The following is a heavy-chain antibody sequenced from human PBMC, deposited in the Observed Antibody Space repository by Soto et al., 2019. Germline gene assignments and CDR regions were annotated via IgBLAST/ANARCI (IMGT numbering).Heavy chain of an antibody. D-gene: IGHD2-2*01. Sequence: QVQLVQSGAEVKKPGSSVKVSCKASGGTFSSYAISWVRQAPGQGLEWMGGIIPIPGTANYAQKFQGRVTITADESTSTAYMERSNRRSEDTAVYYCARSQGSSTSLEIYYYYYYGMDVWGQGTTVTVSS. J-gene: IGHJ6*02. V-gene: IGHV1-69*01. CDR1: GGTFSSYA. CDR3: ARSQGSSTSLEIYYYYYYGMDV. CDR2: IIPIPGTA.